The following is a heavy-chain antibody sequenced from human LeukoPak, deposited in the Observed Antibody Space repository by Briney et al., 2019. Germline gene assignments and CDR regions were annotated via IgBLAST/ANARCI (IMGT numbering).Heavy chain of an antibody. D-gene: IGHD2-2*01. CDR1: GFTLSSYG. J-gene: IGHJ4*02. Sequence: PGGSLRLSCVASGFTLSSYGMHWVRQAPGKGLEWVAFIRHDGNDKYYADSVKGRFTISRDTSKNTLYLQMNSLRPEDTAVYFCARDRPYCTSPSCSGGYWGQGTLVTVSS. CDR2: IRHDGNDK. V-gene: IGHV3-30*02. CDR3: ARDRPYCTSPSCSGGY.